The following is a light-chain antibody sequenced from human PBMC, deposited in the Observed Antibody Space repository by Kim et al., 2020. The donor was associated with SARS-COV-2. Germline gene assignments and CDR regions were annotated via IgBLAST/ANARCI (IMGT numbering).Light chain of an antibody. CDR1: GSNMGAST. CDR2: TND. CDR3: AAWDDSLNGHVV. Sequence: RVTNTWSGGGSNMGASTVNWYQQRPGTAPKLLICTNDQRPSGVPDRFSDSKSGTSASLAISGLQSEDEADYYCAAWDDSLNGHVVFGGGTQLTVL. J-gene: IGLJ2*01. V-gene: IGLV1-44*01.